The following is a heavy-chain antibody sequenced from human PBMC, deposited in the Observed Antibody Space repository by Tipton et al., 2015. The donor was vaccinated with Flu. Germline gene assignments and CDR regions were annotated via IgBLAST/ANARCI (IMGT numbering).Heavy chain of an antibody. CDR2: LYYSGGA. D-gene: IGHD3-10*01. CDR3: ARVIRMTMIRGIRDPYYFDA. Sequence: TLSLTCTVSGGSITTSGYFWSWLRQPPGKGLEWIGSLYYSGGAHHNPSLTSRVAISGDTSNNHFSLKLTNVTAAGTAVYFCARVIRMTMIRGIRDPYYFDAWGQGMLVTVS. CDR1: GGSITTSGYF. V-gene: IGHV4-39*07. J-gene: IGHJ4*02.